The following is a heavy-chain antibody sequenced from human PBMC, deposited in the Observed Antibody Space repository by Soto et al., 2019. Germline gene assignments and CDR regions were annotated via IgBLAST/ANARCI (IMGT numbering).Heavy chain of an antibody. V-gene: IGHV3-23*01. J-gene: IGHJ4*02. D-gene: IGHD6-19*01. CDR1: GFTFSSYA. Sequence: GGSLRLSCAASGFTFSSYAMSWVRQAPGKGLEWVSAIGGSGGSTYYADSVKGRFTISRDNSKNTLYLQMNSLRAEDTAVYYCAPRGDIAVAGLDYWGQGTLVTVSS. CDR3: APRGDIAVAGLDY. CDR2: IGGSGGST.